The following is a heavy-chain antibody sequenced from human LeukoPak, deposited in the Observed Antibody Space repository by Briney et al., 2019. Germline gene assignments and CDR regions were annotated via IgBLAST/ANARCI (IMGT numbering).Heavy chain of an antibody. V-gene: IGHV4-59*01. CDR1: GGSISSYY. CDR2: IYYSGST. J-gene: IGHJ3*02. D-gene: IGHD3-10*01. CDR3: ARGFSYYYGSGSYFAFDI. Sequence: PSETLSLTCTVSGGSISSYYWSWIRQPPGKGLEWIGYIYYSGSTNYNPSLKSRVTISVDTSKNQFSLKLSSVTAADTAVYYCARGFSYYYGSGSYFAFDIWGQGTMVTVSS.